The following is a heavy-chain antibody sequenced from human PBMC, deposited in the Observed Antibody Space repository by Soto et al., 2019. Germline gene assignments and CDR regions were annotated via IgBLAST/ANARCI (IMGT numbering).Heavy chain of an antibody. CDR2: IYSGGST. V-gene: IGHV3-53*01. Sequence: GGSLRLSCAASGFTVNSNYMSWVRQAPGKGLEWVSVIYSGGSTYYADSVKGRFTISRDNSKNTLYLQMNSLRAEDTAVYYCAREFFGDGYNYFDYWGQGTLVTVSS. J-gene: IGHJ4*02. CDR3: AREFFGDGYNYFDY. CDR1: GFTVNSNY. D-gene: IGHD3-3*01.